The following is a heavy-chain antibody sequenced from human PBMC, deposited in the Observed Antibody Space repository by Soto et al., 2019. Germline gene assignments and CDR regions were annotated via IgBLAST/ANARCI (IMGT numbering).Heavy chain of an antibody. D-gene: IGHD3-10*01. J-gene: IGHJ3*02. CDR2: INSDGSNT. Sequence: PGGSLRLSCAASGLTFSDYYMSWIRQAPGKGLVWVSRINSDGSNTDYADSVKGRFTISRDNAKNTLYLQMNSLRAEDTAVYYCAREGSGTDAFDIWGQGTMVTVSS. V-gene: IGHV3-74*01. CDR3: AREGSGTDAFDI. CDR1: GLTFSDYY.